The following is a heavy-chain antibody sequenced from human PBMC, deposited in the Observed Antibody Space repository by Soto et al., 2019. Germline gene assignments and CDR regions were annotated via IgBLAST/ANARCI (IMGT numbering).Heavy chain of an antibody. Sequence: QVQLVQSGAEVKKSGASVKVSCKASGYTFTSYAMHWVRQAPGQRLEWMGWINAGNGNTKYSQKFQGRVTITRDTSASTAYMELSSLRSEDTAVYYCARETDIVVVVAASPTCGFDPWGQGTLVTVSS. CDR3: ARETDIVVVVAASPTCGFDP. CDR2: INAGNGNT. V-gene: IGHV1-3*01. CDR1: GYTFTSYA. J-gene: IGHJ5*02. D-gene: IGHD2-15*01.